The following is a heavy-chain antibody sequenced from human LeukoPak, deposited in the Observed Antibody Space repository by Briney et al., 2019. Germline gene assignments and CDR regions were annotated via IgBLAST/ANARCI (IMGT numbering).Heavy chain of an antibody. Sequence: GETLRLSCAASGFSFSSYGMSWVRQAPGKGLEWVSGITGSGGGTYYADSVKGRFTISRDNSKNTLYLQMDSLRAEDTAVYYCAREMLAAVAAQSWGQGTLVTVSS. CDR2: ITGSGGGT. D-gene: IGHD6-19*01. CDR1: GFSFSSYG. V-gene: IGHV3-23*01. J-gene: IGHJ5*02. CDR3: AREMLAAVAAQS.